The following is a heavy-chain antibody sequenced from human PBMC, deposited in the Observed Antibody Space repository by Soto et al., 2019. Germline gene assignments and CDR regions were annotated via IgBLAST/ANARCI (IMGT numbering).Heavy chain of an antibody. D-gene: IGHD3-10*01. V-gene: IGHV1-18*04. CDR2: ISIYNDNT. CDR3: ARETYYFGSGTYDDGMDV. CDR1: GFTFTSYG. Sequence: GASVKVSCKASGFTFTSYGISWVRQAPGQGLEWMAWISIYNDNTKYAQKFQGRITMTTDTSTSTAYMELRSPRSDDTAVYYCARETYYFGSGTYDDGMDVWGQGTTVTVSS. J-gene: IGHJ6*02.